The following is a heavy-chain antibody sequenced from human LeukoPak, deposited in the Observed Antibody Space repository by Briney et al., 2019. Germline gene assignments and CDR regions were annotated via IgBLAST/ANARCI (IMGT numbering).Heavy chain of an antibody. J-gene: IGHJ5*02. D-gene: IGHD3-3*01. V-gene: IGHV1-8*03. CDR2: MNPNSGNT. Sequence: GASVKVSCRASGYTFTSYDINWVRQATGQGLEWMGWMNPNSGNTGYAQKFQGRVTITRNTSISTAYMELSSLRSEDTAVYYCARGQPFREAYYDFWSGYSPNWFDPWGQGTLVTVSS. CDR3: ARGQPFREAYYDFWSGYSPNWFDP. CDR1: GYTFTSYD.